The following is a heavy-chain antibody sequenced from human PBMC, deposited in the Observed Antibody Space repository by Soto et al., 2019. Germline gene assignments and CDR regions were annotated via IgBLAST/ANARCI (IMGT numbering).Heavy chain of an antibody. D-gene: IGHD3-3*01. Sequence: GGSLRLSCAASGFTFSSYSMNWVRQAPGKGLEWVSSISSSSSYIYYADSVKGRFTISRDNAKNSLYLQMNSLRAEDTAVYYCARDPYYDFWSGYYPFDYWGQGILVTVSS. CDR1: GFTFSSYS. V-gene: IGHV3-21*01. J-gene: IGHJ4*02. CDR3: ARDPYYDFWSGYYPFDY. CDR2: ISSSSSYI.